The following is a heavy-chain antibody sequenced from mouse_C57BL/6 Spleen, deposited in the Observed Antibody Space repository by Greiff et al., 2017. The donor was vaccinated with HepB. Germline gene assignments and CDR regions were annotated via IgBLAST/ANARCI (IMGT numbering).Heavy chain of an antibody. J-gene: IGHJ2*01. V-gene: IGHV5-6*01. D-gene: IGHD1-1*01. CDR3: ARPDYYGSSSCGDD. CDR2: ISSGGSYT. CDR1: GFTFSSYG. Sequence: EVKLMESGGDLVKPGGSLKLSCAASGFTFSSYGMSWVRQTPDKRLEWVATISSGGSYTYYPDSVKGRFTISRANAKNTLYLQMSSLKSEDTAMYYCARPDYYGSSSCGDDWGKGTTLTVAS.